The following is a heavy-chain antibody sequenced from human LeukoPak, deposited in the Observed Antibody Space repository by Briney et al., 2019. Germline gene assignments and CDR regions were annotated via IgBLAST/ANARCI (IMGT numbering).Heavy chain of an antibody. CDR3: ARTSYDFSDY. CDR2: IRSKAYGGTT. V-gene: IGHV3-49*04. Sequence: PGGSLSLSRTASGFTLGEYAMRWVRQAPGKGLVWGGFIRSKAYGGTTEYAASVKHRFTISRDDSNSIADLQMSSLKTEDTAVYYCARTSYDFSDYWGQGTLVTVSS. J-gene: IGHJ4*02. D-gene: IGHD3-3*01. CDR1: GFTLGEYA.